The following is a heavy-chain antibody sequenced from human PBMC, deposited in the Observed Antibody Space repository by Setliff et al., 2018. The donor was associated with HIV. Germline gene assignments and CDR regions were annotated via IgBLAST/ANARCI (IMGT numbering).Heavy chain of an antibody. CDR2: ISSSGSYT. J-gene: IGHJ4*02. V-gene: IGHV3-21*01. CDR1: GFTFTNYA. CDR3: AKSPPDYDILTGWPEYFDY. D-gene: IGHD3-9*01. Sequence: GGSLRLSCAASGFTFTNYAMNWVRQAPGKGLEWVSCISSSGSYTYYADSVKGRFTISRDIAKNSLYVQMNSLRADDTAVYYCAKSPPDYDILTGWPEYFDYWGQGTLVTVSS.